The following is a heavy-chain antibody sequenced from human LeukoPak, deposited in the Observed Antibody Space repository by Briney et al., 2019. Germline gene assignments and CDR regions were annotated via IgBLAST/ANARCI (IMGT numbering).Heavy chain of an antibody. CDR2: TYHSGSA. CDR1: GNSISRGYY. Sequence: SETLSLTCTVSGNSISRGYYWGWIRQPPGKGLEWIGTTYHSGSAYYSPSLKSRVTISIDTSKNQFSLRLSSVTAADTAVFYCARSIGGSGSYFLEAFDIWGQGTMVTVSS. CDR3: ARSIGGSGSYFLEAFDI. V-gene: IGHV4-38-2*02. D-gene: IGHD3-10*01. J-gene: IGHJ3*02.